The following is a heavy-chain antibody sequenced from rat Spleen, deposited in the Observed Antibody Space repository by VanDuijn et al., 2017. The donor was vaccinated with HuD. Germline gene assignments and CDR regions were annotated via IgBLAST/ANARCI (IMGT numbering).Heavy chain of an antibody. V-gene: IGHV2-13*01. CDR2: TWGNGNT. CDR1: GFSLISNS. J-gene: IGHJ2*01. CDR3: ARLGDY. Sequence: QVQLKESGPGLVQPSQTLSLTCTVSGFSLISNSVHWVRQPPGKGLEWMGVTWGNGNTNYNLVLKSRLTISRDTSKSQVFLKMNSVQTEDTAMYFCARLGDYWGQGVMVTVSS. D-gene: IGHD5-1*01.